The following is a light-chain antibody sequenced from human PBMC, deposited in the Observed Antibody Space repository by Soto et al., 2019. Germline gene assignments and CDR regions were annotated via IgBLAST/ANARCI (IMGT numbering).Light chain of an antibody. V-gene: IGLV2-14*01. CDR2: DVS. Sequence: QSALTQPASVSGSPGQSITISCTGTSGDVGTYNYVSWYLQHPGKAPKLMIYDVSNRPSGVSNRLSGSKSGNTASLTISGLQAEDEADYYCRSYTSSSTRYVFGTETKVTVL. CDR3: RSYTSSSTRYV. J-gene: IGLJ1*01. CDR1: SGDVGTYNY.